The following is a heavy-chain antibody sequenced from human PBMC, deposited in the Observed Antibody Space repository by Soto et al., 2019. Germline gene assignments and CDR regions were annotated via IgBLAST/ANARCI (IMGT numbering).Heavy chain of an antibody. CDR2: IYYSGST. J-gene: IGHJ2*01. Sequence: QVQLQESGPGLVKPSETLSLTCTVSGGSISSYYWSWIRQPPGKGLEWIGYIYYSGSTNYNPSLKSRVTISVDTSKNQFSLKLSSVTAADTAVYYCARRYYYDPGSYGYFDLWGRGTLVTVSS. D-gene: IGHD3-22*01. CDR3: ARRYYYDPGSYGYFDL. CDR1: GGSISSYY. V-gene: IGHV4-59*08.